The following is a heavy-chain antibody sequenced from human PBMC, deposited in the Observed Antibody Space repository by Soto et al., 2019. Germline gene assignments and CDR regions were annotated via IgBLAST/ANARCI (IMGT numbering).Heavy chain of an antibody. CDR1: GSTFSSYA. CDR3: AKTPSSGDVELSFDY. J-gene: IGHJ4*02. D-gene: IGHD3-10*01. Sequence: PGGSLRLSCAASGSTFSSYAMSWVRQAPGKGLEWVSAISGSGGSTYYADSVKGRFTISRDNSKNTLYLQMNSLRAEDTAVYYCAKTPSSGDVELSFDYWGQGTLVTVSS. V-gene: IGHV3-23*01. CDR2: ISGSGGST.